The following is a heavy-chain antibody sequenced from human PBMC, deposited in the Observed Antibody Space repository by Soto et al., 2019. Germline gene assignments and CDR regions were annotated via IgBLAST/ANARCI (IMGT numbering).Heavy chain of an antibody. CDR3: ARSRGGPRSAIDY. Sequence: GGSLRLSCAASGFTFSSYAMHWVRQAPGKGLEYVSAISSNGGSTYYADSVKGRFTISRDNSKNTLYLQMGSLRAEDMAVYYCARSRGGPRSAIDYWGQGTLVTVSS. J-gene: IGHJ4*02. CDR2: ISSNGGST. V-gene: IGHV3-64*02. CDR1: GFTFSSYA. D-gene: IGHD2-15*01.